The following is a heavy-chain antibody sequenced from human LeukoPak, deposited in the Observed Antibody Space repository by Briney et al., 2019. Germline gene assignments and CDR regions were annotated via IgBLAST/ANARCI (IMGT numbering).Heavy chain of an antibody. D-gene: IGHD3-22*01. CDR3: ARDLRPYYYDSSAY. J-gene: IGHJ4*02. Sequence: GGSLRLSCAASGFTFSSYSMNWVRQAPGKGLEWVSYISSSSSTIYYADSVKGRFTISRDNAKNSVYLQMNSLRAEDTAVYYCARDLRPYYYDSSAYWGQGTLVTVSS. CDR2: ISSSSSTI. V-gene: IGHV3-48*01. CDR1: GFTFSSYS.